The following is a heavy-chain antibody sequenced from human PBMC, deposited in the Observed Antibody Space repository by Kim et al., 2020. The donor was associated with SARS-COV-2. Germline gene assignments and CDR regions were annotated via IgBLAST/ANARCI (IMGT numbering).Heavy chain of an antibody. D-gene: IGHD6-13*01. CDR2: IYYSGST. V-gene: IGHV4-30-4*01. CDR3: ARDSGVIAAAGTSAIYYFDY. J-gene: IGHJ4*02. CDR1: GGSISSGDYY. Sequence: SETLSLTCTVSGGSISSGDYYWSWIRQPPGKGLEWIGYIYYSGSTYYNPSLKSRVTISVDTSKNQFSLKLSSVTAADTAVYYCARDSGVIAAAGTSAIYYFDYWGQGTLVTVSS.